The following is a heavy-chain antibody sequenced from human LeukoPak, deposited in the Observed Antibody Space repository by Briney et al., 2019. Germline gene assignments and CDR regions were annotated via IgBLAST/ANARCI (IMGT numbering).Heavy chain of an antibody. V-gene: IGHV1-18*01. CDR2: ISAYNGNT. J-gene: IGHJ4*02. CDR3: ARGSLHIVVVPAASPPDY. Sequence: GASVKVSCKASGYTFTSYGINWVRQAPGQGLEWMGWISAYNGNTNYAQKLQGRVTMTTDTSTSTAYMELRSLRSDDTAVYYCARGSLHIVVVPAASPPDYWGQGTLVTVSS. D-gene: IGHD2-2*01. CDR1: GYTFTSYG.